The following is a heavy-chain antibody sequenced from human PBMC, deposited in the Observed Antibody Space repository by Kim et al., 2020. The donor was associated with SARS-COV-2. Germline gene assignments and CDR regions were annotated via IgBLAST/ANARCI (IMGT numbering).Heavy chain of an antibody. CDR1: GFTFSSYA. D-gene: IGHD3-16*01. CDR3: ARDIRGTWFDL. J-gene: IGHJ5*02. V-gene: IGHV3-7*01. Sequence: GGSLRLSCVASGFTFSSYAMSWVRQAPGKGLEWVANIKQDGSEKYYIASVKGRITISRDNAKNLLYLQMSALRAEDTAVYYCARDIRGTWFDLWGQGTL. CDR2: IKQDGSEK.